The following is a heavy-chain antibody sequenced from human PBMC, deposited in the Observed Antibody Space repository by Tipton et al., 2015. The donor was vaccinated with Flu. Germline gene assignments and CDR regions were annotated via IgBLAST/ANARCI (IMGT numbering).Heavy chain of an antibody. Sequence: LSLTCAASGFTFSTYTMNWVRQAPGKGLEWVSSIGSDGHYIYYADSVKGRFTISRDNAKNSLYLQMSSLRAEDSAVYYCARDGYYYAYDYWGQGILVTVSS. V-gene: IGHV3-21*01. CDR1: GFTFSTYT. D-gene: IGHD3-10*01. CDR2: IGSDGHYI. J-gene: IGHJ4*02. CDR3: ARDGYYYAYDY.